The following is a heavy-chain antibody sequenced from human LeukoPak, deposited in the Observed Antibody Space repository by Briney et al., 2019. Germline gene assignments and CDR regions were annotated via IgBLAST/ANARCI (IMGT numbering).Heavy chain of an antibody. D-gene: IGHD1-7*01. V-gene: IGHV3-33*01. CDR2: SWSDEINT. CDR3: ARGKGANYLDAFDV. CDR1: GFSLSGSG. Sequence: GGSLRLSCVASGFSLSGSGMHWVRQAPGKGLEWVSVSWSDEINTYYEDSVKGRFTISRDNSENMLYLQMNSLRAEDTAVFYCARGKGANYLDAFDVWGQGTMVTVSS. J-gene: IGHJ3*01.